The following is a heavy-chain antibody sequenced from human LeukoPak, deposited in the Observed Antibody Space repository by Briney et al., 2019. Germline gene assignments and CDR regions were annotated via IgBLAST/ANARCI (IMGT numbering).Heavy chain of an antibody. CDR2: ISSSSSYT. Sequence: GGTLRLFCAASGFTFSDYYMSWIRQAPGKGLEWVSYISSSSSYTNYADSVKGRFTISRDNAKNSLYLQMNSLRAEDTAVYYCARLYYYDSSGSIRALDYWGQGTLVTVSS. V-gene: IGHV3-11*03. D-gene: IGHD3-22*01. CDR1: GFTFSDYY. CDR3: ARLYYYDSSGSIRALDY. J-gene: IGHJ4*02.